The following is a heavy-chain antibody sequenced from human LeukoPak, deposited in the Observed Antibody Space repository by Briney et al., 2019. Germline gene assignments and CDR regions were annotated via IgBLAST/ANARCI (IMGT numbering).Heavy chain of an antibody. CDR3: ARVLASTFGGLIVWVSFDY. Sequence: GGSLRLSCAAAGFTFSDYYMSFLRQAQGEGLEWGSYISSSSSYTNYADSVKGRFTISRDNAKNSLYLQMNSLRAEDTAVYYCARVLASTFGGLIVWVSFDYWGQGTLVTVSS. D-gene: IGHD3-16*02. CDR2: ISSSSSYT. V-gene: IGHV3-11*05. CDR1: GFTFSDYY. J-gene: IGHJ4*02.